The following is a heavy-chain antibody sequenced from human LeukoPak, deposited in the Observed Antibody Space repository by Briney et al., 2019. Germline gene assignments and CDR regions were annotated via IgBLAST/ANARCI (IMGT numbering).Heavy chain of an antibody. J-gene: IGHJ4*02. Sequence: SETLSLTCTISGGSVSDYYWSWIRQSPGKGLEWIGYIYHTGSTSYSPSLKSRVTISADTSQNQFSLKLSSVTAADTAVYYCASRELGNDYWGQGTLVTVSS. CDR1: GGSVSDYY. D-gene: IGHD7-27*01. CDR2: IYHTGST. CDR3: ASRELGNDY. V-gene: IGHV4-59*02.